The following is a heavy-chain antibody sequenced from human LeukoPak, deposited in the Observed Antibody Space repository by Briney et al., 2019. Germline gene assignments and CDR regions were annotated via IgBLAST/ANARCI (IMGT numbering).Heavy chain of an antibody. J-gene: IGHJ6*02. V-gene: IGHV4-31*03. D-gene: IGHD5-12*01. CDR3: ARELIVATIDDYYYGMDV. CDR2: IYYSGST. Sequence: SETLSLTCTVSGGSISSGGYYWSWIRQHPGKGLEWIGYIYYSGSTYYNPSLKSRVTISVDTSKNQFSLKLSSVTAADTAVYYCARELIVATIDDYYYGMDVWGQGTTVTVSS. CDR1: GGSISSGGYY.